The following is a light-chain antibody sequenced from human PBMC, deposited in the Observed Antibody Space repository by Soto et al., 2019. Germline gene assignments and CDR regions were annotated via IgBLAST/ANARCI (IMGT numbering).Light chain of an antibody. Sequence: QSVLTQPPSASGSPGQSVTISCTGTSSDVGGYHYVSWYQQHPGKAPKLMIYEVSKRPSGVPDRFSGSKSGNPASLTVSGLQAEDEADYYCSSYAGSNNFVVFGGGTKLTVL. V-gene: IGLV2-8*01. CDR3: SSYAGSNNFVV. CDR2: EVS. J-gene: IGLJ2*01. CDR1: SSDVGGYHY.